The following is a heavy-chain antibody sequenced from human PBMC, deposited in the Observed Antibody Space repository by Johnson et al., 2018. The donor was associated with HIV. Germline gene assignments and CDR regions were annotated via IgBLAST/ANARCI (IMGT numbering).Heavy chain of an antibody. CDR2: INSDGSST. CDR1: GLTFSSYW. J-gene: IGHJ3*02. D-gene: IGHD3-10*01. CDR3: ARDHAFGDIWDRAFDI. V-gene: IGHV3-74*01. Sequence: VQLVESGGGLVQPGGSLRLSCAASGLTFSSYWMHWVRQAPGKGLVWVSRINSDGSSTSYADSVKGRFTISRDNAKNTLYLQMNSLRAEDTAVYYCARDHAFGDIWDRAFDIWGQGTMVTVSS.